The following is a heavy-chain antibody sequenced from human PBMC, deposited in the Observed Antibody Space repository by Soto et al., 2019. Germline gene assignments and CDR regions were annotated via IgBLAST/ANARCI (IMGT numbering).Heavy chain of an antibody. D-gene: IGHD6-25*01. CDR3: ARDDWRIAAVDY. CDR1: GGSISSGDYY. Sequence: PSETLSLTCTVSGGSISSGDYYWSWIRQPPGKGLEWIGYIYYSGSTYYNPSLKSRVTISVDTSKNQFSLKLSSVTAADTAVYYCARDDWRIAAVDYWGQGTLVTV. V-gene: IGHV4-30-4*01. CDR2: IYYSGST. J-gene: IGHJ4*02.